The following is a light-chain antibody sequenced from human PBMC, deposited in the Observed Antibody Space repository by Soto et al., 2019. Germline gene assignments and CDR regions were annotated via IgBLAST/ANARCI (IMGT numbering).Light chain of an antibody. V-gene: IGKV3-15*01. J-gene: IGKJ1*01. CDR2: GAS. Sequence: ETVMTQSPATLSVSPGDRATLSCRASQSVNSRIAWYQQKPGQAPRLLIYGASTRATGIPARFSGSGSGTKFTLTIASLQSEDVAVYYCQQYNDWPRRMFGQGTKVEIK. CDR3: QQYNDWPRRM. CDR1: QSVNSR.